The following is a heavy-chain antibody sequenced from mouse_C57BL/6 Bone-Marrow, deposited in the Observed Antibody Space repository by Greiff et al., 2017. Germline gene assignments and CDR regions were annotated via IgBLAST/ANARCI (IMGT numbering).Heavy chain of an antibody. CDR2: IDPENGDT. J-gene: IGHJ3*01. CDR1: GFNIKDDY. V-gene: IGHV14-4*01. CDR3: TPLSWFAY. Sequence: VQLQQSGAELVRPGASVKLSCTASGFNIKDDYMHWVKQRPEQGLEWIGWIDPENGDTEYASKFQGKATITADTSSNTAYLQLSSLTSEDTAVYYCTPLSWFAYWGQGTLVTVSA.